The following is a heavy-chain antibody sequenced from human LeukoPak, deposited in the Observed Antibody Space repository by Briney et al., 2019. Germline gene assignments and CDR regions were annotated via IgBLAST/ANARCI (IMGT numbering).Heavy chain of an antibody. J-gene: IGHJ4*02. CDR3: ARDNVVVVPAATYYFDY. CDR1: GFTFSSYL. V-gene: IGHV3-7*01. Sequence: GGSLRLSCAASGFTFSSYLMSWVRQAPGKGLEWVANIKQDGSEKYYVDSVKGRFTISRDNAKNSLYLQMNSLRAEDTAVYYCARDNVVVVPAATYYFDYWGQGTLVTVSS. D-gene: IGHD2-2*01. CDR2: IKQDGSEK.